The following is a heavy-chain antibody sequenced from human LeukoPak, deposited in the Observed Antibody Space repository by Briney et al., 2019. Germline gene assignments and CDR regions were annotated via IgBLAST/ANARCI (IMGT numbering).Heavy chain of an antibody. CDR3: ARAGGVGSPFTLNY. D-gene: IGHD2-8*01. J-gene: IGHJ4*02. CDR1: GGTFSSYA. V-gene: IGHV1-69*05. Sequence: ASVKVSCKASGGTFSSYAISRVRQAPGQGLEWMGGIIPIFGTANYAQKFQGRVTITTDESTSTAYMELSSLRSEDTAVYYCARAGGVGSPFTLNYWGQGTLVTVSS. CDR2: IIPIFGTA.